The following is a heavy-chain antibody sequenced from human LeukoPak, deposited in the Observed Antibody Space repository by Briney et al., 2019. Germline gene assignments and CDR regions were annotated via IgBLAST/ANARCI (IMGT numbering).Heavy chain of an antibody. J-gene: IGHJ4*02. D-gene: IGHD2-2*01. CDR1: GFTFSSYA. CDR2: ISYDGSNK. Sequence: GGSLRLSCAASGFTFSSYAMHWVRQAPGKGLEWVAVISYDGSNKYYADSVKGRFTISRDNSKNTLYLQMNSLRAEDTAVYYCARGIVVVPAATAFVDHWGQGTLVTVSS. CDR3: ARGIVVVPAATAFVDH. V-gene: IGHV3-30*04.